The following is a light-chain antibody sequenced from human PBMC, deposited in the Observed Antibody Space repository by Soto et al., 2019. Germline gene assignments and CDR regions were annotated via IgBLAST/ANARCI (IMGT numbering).Light chain of an antibody. Sequence: QSVLTQPASVSGSPGQSITISCTGTSSDVGGYNYVSWYQQHPGKAPKLMIYEVSNRPSGVSNRFSGSKSGNTASLTISGLQAEDEADYYCSSYTSSSILGVVFGGGTKLTVL. CDR3: SSYTSSSILGVV. CDR2: EVS. J-gene: IGLJ2*01. V-gene: IGLV2-14*01. CDR1: SSDVGGYNY.